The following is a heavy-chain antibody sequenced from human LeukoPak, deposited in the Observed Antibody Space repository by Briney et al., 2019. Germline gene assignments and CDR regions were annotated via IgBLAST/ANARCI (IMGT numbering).Heavy chain of an antibody. Sequence: PGGSLRLSCAASGFTFSSYAMNWVRQAPGKGLEWVSGTGSTGVSTFYADSVKGRFTISRDNSKNTLFLQMHSLRADDTAVYYCARAQNERVYDILTGYHTTEFGAFDIWGQGTMVTVSS. CDR1: GFTFSSYA. V-gene: IGHV3-23*01. D-gene: IGHD3-9*01. CDR3: ARAQNERVYDILTGYHTTEFGAFDI. CDR2: TGSTGVST. J-gene: IGHJ3*02.